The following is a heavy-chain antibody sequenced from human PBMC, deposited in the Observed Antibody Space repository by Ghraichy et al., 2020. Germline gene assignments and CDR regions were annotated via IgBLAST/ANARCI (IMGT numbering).Heavy chain of an antibody. CDR2: IYSSGSS. D-gene: IGHD3-16*01. J-gene: IGHJ4*02. CDR1: GGSIRSEDYY. V-gene: IGHV4-30-4*01. CDR3: ARARLRLGDYFDY. Sequence: SETLSLTCTVSGGSIRSEDYYWTWIRQPPGKGLEWIGYIYSSGSSYYNPSLKSRVTTSLDTSKTQFSLKLSSVTAADTAVYYCARARLRLGDYFDYWGQGALVTVSS.